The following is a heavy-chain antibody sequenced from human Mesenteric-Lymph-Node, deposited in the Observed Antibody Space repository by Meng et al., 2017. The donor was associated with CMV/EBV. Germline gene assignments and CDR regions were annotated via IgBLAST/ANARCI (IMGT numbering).Heavy chain of an antibody. CDR3: ARVVMAEQQLDD. J-gene: IGHJ4*02. CDR2: ITPYEGNT. Sequence: ASVKVSCKASGYTFTSYGISWVRQAPGQGLEWMGWITPYEGNTKYAQKFRGRLTMTTHTSTTTAYMELRSLTSDDTAVYYCARVVMAEQQLDDWGQGTLVTVSS. D-gene: IGHD6-13*01. V-gene: IGHV1-18*01. CDR1: GYTFTSYG.